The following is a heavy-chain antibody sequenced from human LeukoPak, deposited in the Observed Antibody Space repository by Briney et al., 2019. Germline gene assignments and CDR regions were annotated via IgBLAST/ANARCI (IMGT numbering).Heavy chain of an antibody. V-gene: IGHV3-48*01. CDR3: AKDSSSSHPSWYFDL. Sequence: GGSLRLSCAASGFTFSAYHINWVRQAPGKGLEWISYISTTGTTIHYADSVKGRFTISRDNSKNTLYLQMNSLRAEDTAIYHCAKDSSSSHPSWYFDLWGRGTLVTVSS. J-gene: IGHJ2*01. CDR2: ISTTGTTI. D-gene: IGHD6-6*01. CDR1: GFTFSAYH.